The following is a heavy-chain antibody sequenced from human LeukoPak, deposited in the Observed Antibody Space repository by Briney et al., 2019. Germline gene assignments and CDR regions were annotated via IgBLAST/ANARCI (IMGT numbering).Heavy chain of an antibody. CDR3: ARGSRGGTHY. CDR1: GDSISSSYY. V-gene: IGHV4-61*01. J-gene: IGHJ4*02. Sequence: SETLSLTCDVSGDSISSSYYWSWIRQPPGKGLEWIGYIYYSGSTNYNPSLKSRVTISVDTSKNQFSLKLSSVTAADTAVYYCARGSRGGTHYWGQGTLVTVSS. D-gene: IGHD2-2*01. CDR2: IYYSGST.